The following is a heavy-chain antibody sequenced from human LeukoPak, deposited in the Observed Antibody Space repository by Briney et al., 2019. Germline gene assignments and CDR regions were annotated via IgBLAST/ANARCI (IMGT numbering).Heavy chain of an antibody. Sequence: SETLSLTCAVSGGSISSGGYSWSWIRQPPGKGLEWIGYIYHSGSTYYNPSLESRVTISVDRSKNQFSLKLSSVTAADTAVYYCARGPYYYGSGSNNWFDPWGQGTLVTVSS. J-gene: IGHJ5*02. V-gene: IGHV4-30-2*01. CDR1: GGSISSGGYS. CDR3: ARGPYYYGSGSNNWFDP. D-gene: IGHD3-10*01. CDR2: IYHSGST.